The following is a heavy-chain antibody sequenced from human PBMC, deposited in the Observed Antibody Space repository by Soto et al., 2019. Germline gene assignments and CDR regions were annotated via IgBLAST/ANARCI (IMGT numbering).Heavy chain of an antibody. D-gene: IGHD2-8*01. CDR2: IKSKTDGGTT. V-gene: IGHV3-15*01. CDR3: TTDIGALMVYDMSDAFDI. J-gene: IGHJ3*02. Sequence: GGSLRLSCAASGFTFSNAWMSWVRQAPGKGLEWVGRIKSKTDGGTTDYAAPVKGRFTISRDDSKNTLYLQMNSLKTEDTAVYYSTTDIGALMVYDMSDAFDIWGQGTMVTVSS. CDR1: GFTFSNAW.